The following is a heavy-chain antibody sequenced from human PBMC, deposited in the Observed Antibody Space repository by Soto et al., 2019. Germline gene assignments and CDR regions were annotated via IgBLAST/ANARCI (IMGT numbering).Heavy chain of an antibody. CDR2: IYWNDDN. Sequence: QITLKESGPTLVKPTQTLTLTCTFSVFSLSTSGVAVGWIRQPPGKALEWLALIYWNDDNRYSPSLKSRLTITNDTSKNQVVLTMTNMDPVDTATYYCARSIWGSYRRSPFDYWGQGTLVTVSS. J-gene: IGHJ4*02. CDR1: VFSLSTSGVA. CDR3: ARSIWGSYRRSPFDY. D-gene: IGHD3-16*02. V-gene: IGHV2-5*01.